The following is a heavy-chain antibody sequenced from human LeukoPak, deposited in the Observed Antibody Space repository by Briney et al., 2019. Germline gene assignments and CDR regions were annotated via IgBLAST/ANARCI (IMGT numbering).Heavy chain of an antibody. V-gene: IGHV1-2*02. CDR2: IYPNSGAT. CDR3: GTLLSNGPFDY. J-gene: IGHJ4*02. CDR1: GYTFTGFY. Sequence: ASVKVSCKASGYTFTGFYMHWMRQAPGQGLEWMGYIYPNSGATKYAQKLQGRVTLTRDTSISTAYMELSGLRSDDTAVYYCGTLLSNGPFDYWGQGSLVTVSS.